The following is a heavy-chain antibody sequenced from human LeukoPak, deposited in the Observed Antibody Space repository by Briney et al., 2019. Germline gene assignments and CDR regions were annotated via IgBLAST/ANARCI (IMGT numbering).Heavy chain of an antibody. CDR2: IKQDGNDK. CDR3: AKDRGVTFGGADLDY. V-gene: IGHV3-7*01. J-gene: IGHJ4*02. D-gene: IGHD3-16*01. CDR1: GFTFSSHW. Sequence: PGGSLRLSCAASGFTFSSHWMNWVRQAPGKGLEWVAIIKQDGNDKYYVDSVKGRFTISRDNAKNSLHLQMNSLRAEDTAVYYCAKDRGVTFGGADLDYWGQGTLVTVSS.